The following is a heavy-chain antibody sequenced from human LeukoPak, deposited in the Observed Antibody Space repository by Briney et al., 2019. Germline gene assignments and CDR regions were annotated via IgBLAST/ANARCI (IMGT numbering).Heavy chain of an antibody. V-gene: IGHV3-7*05. CDR1: GFTFSTYW. CDR3: TTYYDSGPSKD. Sequence: GGSLRLSCAASGFTFSTYWMTWVRQAPGKGLEWVANINKNGGDQYYGDSVKGRFTISRDNTKNSLYLQMNSLRAEDTAMYYCTTYYDSGPSKDWGQGALVTVSS. CDR2: INKNGGDQ. J-gene: IGHJ4*02. D-gene: IGHD3-22*01.